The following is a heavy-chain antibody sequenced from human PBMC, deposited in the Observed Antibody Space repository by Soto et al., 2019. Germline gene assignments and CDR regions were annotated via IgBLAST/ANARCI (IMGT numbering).Heavy chain of an antibody. CDR1: GYIFTNYD. D-gene: IGHD2-15*01. Sequence: QVQLVQSGAQVKKPGASVKVSCKTFGYIFTNYDMHWVRQAPGQGLEWMGAIKRSGGNKNYAQKFQGRVTMTRDTSTRTVYMELSSLTSDDTAVYYCATDSGFCSGGTCGHYSFDYWGQGALVTVSS. CDR2: IKRSGGNK. J-gene: IGHJ4*02. CDR3: ATDSGFCSGGTCGHYSFDY. V-gene: IGHV1-46*01.